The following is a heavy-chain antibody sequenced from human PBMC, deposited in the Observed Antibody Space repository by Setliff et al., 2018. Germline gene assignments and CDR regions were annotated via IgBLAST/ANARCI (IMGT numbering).Heavy chain of an antibody. J-gene: IGHJ5*01. V-gene: IGHV4-61*02. CDR3: ARYNSSASCFDL. CDR2: LHTSGST. Sequence: SETLSLTCAVSGGSISRGNYYRSWIRQPAVKGLEWVGRLHTSGSTNYNPSLKSRVTMSVDTSKKRFSLMLRSVTAADTAIYYCARYNSSASCFDLWGPGTLVTVSS. CDR1: GGSISRGNYY. D-gene: IGHD1-20*01.